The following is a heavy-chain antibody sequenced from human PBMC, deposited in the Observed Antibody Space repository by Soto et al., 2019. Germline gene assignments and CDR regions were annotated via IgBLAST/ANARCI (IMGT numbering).Heavy chain of an antibody. V-gene: IGHV2-26*01. CDR3: ARIKKGGNRTTWFDT. J-gene: IGHJ5*02. CDR2: IFSNDEK. Sequence: VAGPTRVKPRDALTLTVTVAGCSLIDSRMGVSCIRQPPGKALEWLSHIFSNDEKAYSLSLMRRLTISKDTSKSQVVLTVTNVEPVDTAKYFCARIKKGGNRTTWFDTPGQGPLVTVSS. D-gene: IGHD2-15*01. CDR1: GCSLIDSRMG.